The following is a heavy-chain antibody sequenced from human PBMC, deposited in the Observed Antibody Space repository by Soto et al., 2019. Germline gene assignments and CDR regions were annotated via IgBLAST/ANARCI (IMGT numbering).Heavy chain of an antibody. Sequence: SETLSLTCDVSGVSISSGNWWSWVRQPPGKGLEWIAEVYNDGSANYHPSLESRATISVDRSKNQFSLRLSSVTAADTGKYYCARLVYDSRLNYLYFDHWGRGTLV. CDR3: ARLVYDSRLNYLYFDH. J-gene: IGHJ4*02. CDR2: VYNDGSA. V-gene: IGHV4-4*02. D-gene: IGHD3-22*01. CDR1: GVSISSGNW.